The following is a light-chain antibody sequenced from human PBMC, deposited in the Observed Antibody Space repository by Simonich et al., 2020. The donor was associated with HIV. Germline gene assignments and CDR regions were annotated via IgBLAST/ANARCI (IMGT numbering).Light chain of an antibody. CDR2: DSY. V-gene: IGKV1-5*03. CDR3: QQYNSYPYI. CDR1: QSLRTC. J-gene: IGKJ2*01. Sequence: DIQMTQSPSTLSASVGDIVTITCRSSQSLRTCLSCYKQKPGKAPKLPIYDSYSLESGVPSRFSGSGSGTLFTLTISSLQPDDFATYYCQQYNSYPYIFGQGTKLEIK.